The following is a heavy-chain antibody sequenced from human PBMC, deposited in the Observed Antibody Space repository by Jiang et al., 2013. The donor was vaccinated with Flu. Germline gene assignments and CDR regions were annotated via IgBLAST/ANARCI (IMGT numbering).Heavy chain of an antibody. CDR1: GGSISSYY. J-gene: IGHJ4*02. CDR3: ARTYYYDSSGYNID. D-gene: IGHD3-22*01. CDR2: IYYSGST. Sequence: GPGLVKPSETLSLTCTVSGGSISSYYWSWIRQPPGKGLEWIGYIYYSGSTNYNPSLKSRVTISVDTSKNQFSLKLSSVTAADTAVYYCARTYYYDSSGYNIDWGQGTLVTVSS. V-gene: IGHV4-59*08.